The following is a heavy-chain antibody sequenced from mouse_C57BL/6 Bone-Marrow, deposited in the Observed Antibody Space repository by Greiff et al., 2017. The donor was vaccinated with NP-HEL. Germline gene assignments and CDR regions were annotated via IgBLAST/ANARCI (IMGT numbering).Heavy chain of an antibody. D-gene: IGHD1-1*01. CDR2: LNPYNGGT. CDR3: ARPYGYAMDY. Sequence: VQLQQSGPVLVKPGASVKMSCKASGYTFTDYYMNWVKQSHGKSLEWIGVLNPYNGGTSYNQKFKGKATLTVDKSSSTAYMELNSLTSEDSAVYYCARPYGYAMDYWGQGTSVTVSS. J-gene: IGHJ4*01. CDR1: GYTFTDYY. V-gene: IGHV1-19*01.